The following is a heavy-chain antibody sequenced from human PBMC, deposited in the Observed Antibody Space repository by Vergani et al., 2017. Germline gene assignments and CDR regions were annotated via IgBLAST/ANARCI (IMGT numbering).Heavy chain of an antibody. V-gene: IGHV4-61*02. D-gene: IGHD6-25*01. CDR1: GGSISSGSYY. J-gene: IGHJ3*02. CDR2: IYTSGST. CDR3: ARERRQAAAFAM. Sequence: QVQLQESGPGLVKPSQTLSLTCTVSGGSISSGSYYWSWIRQPAGKGLEWIGRIYTSGSTNYNPSLKSRVTMSVDTSKNRFSLKLRSVNAADTAVYYCARERRQAAAFAMCGQGSMLTVSS.